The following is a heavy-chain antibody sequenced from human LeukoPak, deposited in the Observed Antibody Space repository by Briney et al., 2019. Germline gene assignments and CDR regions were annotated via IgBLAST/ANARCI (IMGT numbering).Heavy chain of an antibody. CDR2: IYYSGTT. Sequence: SETLSLTCTVSGGSISSNGYYWAWFRQPPGKGLEWIGSIYYSGTTYYNPSLKSRVTISGDTSKNQFSLKLSSVTAADTAVYYCASYVSGWYTSGAFDIWGQGTMVTVSS. CDR3: ASYVSGWYTSGAFDI. D-gene: IGHD6-19*01. V-gene: IGHV4-39*07. CDR1: GGSISSNGYY. J-gene: IGHJ3*02.